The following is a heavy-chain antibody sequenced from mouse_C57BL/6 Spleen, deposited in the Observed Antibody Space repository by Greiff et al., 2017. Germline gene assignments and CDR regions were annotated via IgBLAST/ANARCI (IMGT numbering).Heavy chain of an antibody. Sequence: VQLQESGAELMKPGASVKLSCKATGYTFTGYWIAWVKQRPGHGLEWIGEILPGSGSTNYNEKFKGKATFTADTSSNTAYMQLSSLTTEDSAIYYCARAPPHYYGSSYWYFDVWGTGTTVTVSS. D-gene: IGHD1-1*01. CDR2: ILPGSGST. CDR3: ARAPPHYYGSSYWYFDV. J-gene: IGHJ1*03. V-gene: IGHV1-9*01. CDR1: GYTFTGYW.